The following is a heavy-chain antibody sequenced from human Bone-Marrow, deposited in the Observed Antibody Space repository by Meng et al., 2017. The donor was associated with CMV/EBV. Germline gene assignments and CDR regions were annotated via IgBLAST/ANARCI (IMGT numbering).Heavy chain of an antibody. CDR3: AREGDYNGYYYGMDV. Sequence: GESLKISCAASGFTFDDYGMSWVRQTPGKGLEWVSGMNWNGGSTGYADSVKGRFTISRDNAKNSLYLQMNSLRVEDTALYYCAREGDYNGYYYGMDVWSQGTTVTVSS. CDR2: MNWNGGST. D-gene: IGHD1-14*01. J-gene: IGHJ6*02. CDR1: GFTFDDYG. V-gene: IGHV3-20*04.